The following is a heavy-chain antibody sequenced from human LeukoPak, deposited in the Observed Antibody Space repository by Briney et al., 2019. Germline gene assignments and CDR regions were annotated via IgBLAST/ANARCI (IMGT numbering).Heavy chain of an antibody. J-gene: IGHJ6*03. CDR1: GYSYSNYA. CDR2: MSAFSGYT. CDR3: ARDPFDGGVLERSGPSSHYYYMDV. D-gene: IGHD3-3*01. V-gene: IGHV1-18*01. Sequence: GASVKVSCKASGYSYSNYAISWVRQAPGQGLEWMGWMSAFSGYTKYAQKLQGRVTMTTDTSTSTAYMELRSLRSDATAVYYCARDPFDGGVLERSGPSSHYYYMDVWGKGTTVTVSS.